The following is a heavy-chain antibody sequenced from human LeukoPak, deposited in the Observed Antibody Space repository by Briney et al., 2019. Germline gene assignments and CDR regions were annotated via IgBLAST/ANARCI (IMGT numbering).Heavy chain of an antibody. D-gene: IGHD2-15*01. J-gene: IGHJ4*02. CDR2: IYYSGST. CDR3: ARDSGYCSGGSCYPSAYFDY. Sequence: SETLSLTCTVSGGSISSGGYYWSWIRQQPGKCLEWIGYIYYSGSTYYNPSLKSRVTISVDTSKNQFSLKLSSVTAADTAVYYCARDSGYCSGGSCYPSAYFDYWGQGTLVTVSS. CDR1: GGSISSGGYY. V-gene: IGHV4-31*03.